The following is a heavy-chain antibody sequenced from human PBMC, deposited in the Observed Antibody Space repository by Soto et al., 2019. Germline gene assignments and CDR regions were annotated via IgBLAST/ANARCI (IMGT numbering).Heavy chain of an antibody. Sequence: EVQLLESGGGLVQPGGSLRLSCAASGFTFSSYAMSWVRQAPGMGLEWVSGIIGSGTSPYYADSVKGRFTISRDNSKNTLFLQMNSLRAEDTAVYYCAKGKGLTVSSTNYWGQGTLVTVSS. CDR1: GFTFSSYA. CDR2: IIGSGTSP. J-gene: IGHJ4*02. D-gene: IGHD2-2*01. CDR3: AKGKGLTVSSTNY. V-gene: IGHV3-23*01.